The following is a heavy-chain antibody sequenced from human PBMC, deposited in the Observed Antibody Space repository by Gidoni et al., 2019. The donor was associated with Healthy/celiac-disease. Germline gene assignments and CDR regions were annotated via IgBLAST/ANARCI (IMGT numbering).Heavy chain of an antibody. D-gene: IGHD3-22*01. V-gene: IGHV3-9*01. Sequence: EVQLLESGGGLLQPGRSLRLSCAASGFTFDAYAMLWVRQAPGKGLGWVSGISWNSGSRGYADSVKGRFTITRDKDKNSMYLQMNRLRAEDTDLYECEKERYYYDRSGYTIFDYWGQGTLVTVSS. J-gene: IGHJ4*02. CDR1: GFTFDAYA. CDR2: ISWNSGSR. CDR3: EKERYYYDRSGYTIFDY.